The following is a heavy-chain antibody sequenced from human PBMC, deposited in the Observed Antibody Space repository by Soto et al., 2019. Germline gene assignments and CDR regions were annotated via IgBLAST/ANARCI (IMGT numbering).Heavy chain of an antibody. J-gene: IGHJ3*02. D-gene: IGHD3-16*02. CDR1: GFTFSSYS. CDR2: ISSSSSYI. V-gene: IGHV3-21*01. Sequence: GGSLRLSCAASGFTFSSYSMNWVRQAPGKGLEWVSSISSSSSYIYYADSVKGRFTISRDNAKNSLYLQMNSLRAEDTAVYYCARVFGGVIGRIWSVHAFDIWGQGTMVTVSS. CDR3: ARVFGGVIGRIWSVHAFDI.